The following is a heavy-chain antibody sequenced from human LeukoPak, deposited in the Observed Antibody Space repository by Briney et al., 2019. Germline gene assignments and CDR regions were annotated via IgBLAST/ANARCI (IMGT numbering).Heavy chain of an antibody. Sequence: GKSLRLSCAASGFVFNNYGMHWVPQAPGKGLEWVAVIWTDGSKKSYADSVKGRFTFTRDNSKNMLYLQTDSLRADDTAVYYCARRSSGTSGLDYWGEGILVTVSS. CDR1: GFVFNNYG. CDR2: IWTDGSKK. J-gene: IGHJ4*02. CDR3: ARRSSGTSGLDY. V-gene: IGHV3-33*01. D-gene: IGHD1-26*01.